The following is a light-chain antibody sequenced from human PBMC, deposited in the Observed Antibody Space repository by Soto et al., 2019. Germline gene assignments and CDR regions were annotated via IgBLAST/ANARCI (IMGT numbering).Light chain of an antibody. V-gene: IGLV2-14*01. J-gene: IGLJ1*01. Sequence: SALTQPASVSGSPGQSITISCTGTNSDVGDYNYVSWYQQHPGKAPKLIIYEVSNRPSGISDRFSASKSGNTASLTISGLQAEDEADYYCSSYTNSNTRVFGTGTKGTVL. CDR1: NSDVGDYNY. CDR3: SSYTNSNTRV. CDR2: EVS.